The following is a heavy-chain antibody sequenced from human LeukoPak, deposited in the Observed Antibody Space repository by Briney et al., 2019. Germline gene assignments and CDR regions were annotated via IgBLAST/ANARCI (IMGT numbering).Heavy chain of an antibody. J-gene: IGHJ5*02. D-gene: IGHD6-13*01. Sequence: GGSLRLSCAASGFTFSSYGMHWVRQAPGKGLEWVSIVSASGATTYYADSVRGRFTISRDNSRATLVLQLNGLRAEDTAIYYCVKKGGSWSPRFDAWGQGILVTVSS. CDR2: VSASGATT. V-gene: IGHV3-23*01. CDR1: GFTFSSYG. CDR3: VKKGGSWSPRFDA.